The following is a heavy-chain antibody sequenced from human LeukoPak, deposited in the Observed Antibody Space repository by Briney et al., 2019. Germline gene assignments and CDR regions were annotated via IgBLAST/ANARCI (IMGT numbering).Heavy chain of an antibody. CDR2: ISGSGGST. V-gene: IGHV3-23*01. D-gene: IGHD3-16*01. CDR3: AKSNGGTFDFDY. CDR1: GFTFSSYG. J-gene: IGHJ4*02. Sequence: GGTLRLSCAASGFTFSSYGMSWVRQAPGKGLEWVSAISGSGGSTYYADSVKGRFTISRDNSKNTLYLQMNSLRAEDTAVYYCAKSNGGTFDFDYWGQGTLVTVSS.